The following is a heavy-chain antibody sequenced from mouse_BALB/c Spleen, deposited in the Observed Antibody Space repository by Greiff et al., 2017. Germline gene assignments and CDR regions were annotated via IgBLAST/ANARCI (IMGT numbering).Heavy chain of an antibody. CDR1: GYTFTDYW. V-gene: IGHV1-69*01. CDR3: ARSYGYERYYAMDY. Sequence: QVQLKQPGAELVMPGASVKMSCKASGYTFTDYWMHWVKQRPGQGLEWIGAIDTSDSYTSYNQKFKGKATLTVDESSSTAYMQLSSLTSEDSAVYYCARSYGYERYYAMDYWGQGTSVTVSS. CDR2: IDTSDSYT. D-gene: IGHD1-2*01. J-gene: IGHJ4*01.